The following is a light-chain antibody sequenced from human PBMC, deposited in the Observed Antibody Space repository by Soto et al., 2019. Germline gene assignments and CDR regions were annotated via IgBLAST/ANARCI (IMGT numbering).Light chain of an antibody. CDR3: QQYRSSPPLT. J-gene: IGKJ4*01. CDR1: QSVSSNY. Sequence: EIVLTQSPGTLSLSPGERATLSCRASQSVSSNYLAWYQQKPGQAPRLLIYGASSRATGIPDRFSGSGSGTDFTLTISRLEPEDFVVYYCQQYRSSPPLTFGGGTKVEIK. CDR2: GAS. V-gene: IGKV3-20*01.